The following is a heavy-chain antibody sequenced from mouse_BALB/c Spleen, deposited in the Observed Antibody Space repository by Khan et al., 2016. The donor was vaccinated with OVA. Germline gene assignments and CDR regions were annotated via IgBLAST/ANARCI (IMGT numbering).Heavy chain of an antibody. CDR3: TRSGYSAWFAY. V-gene: IGHV14-1*02. CDR2: NDPENGET. CDR1: GFNIKDYY. Sequence: VQLKQSGAELVRPGALVKLSCKASGFNIKDYYMHWVKQRPEQGLEWIGWNDPENGETVYDPKFQGKANITADTSSNTAYLQLSSLTSEDIAVYYCTRSGYSAWFAYWGQGTPVTVS. J-gene: IGHJ3*01.